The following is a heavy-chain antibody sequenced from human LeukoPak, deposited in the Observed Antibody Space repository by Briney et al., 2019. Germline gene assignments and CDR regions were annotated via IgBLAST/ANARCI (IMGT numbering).Heavy chain of an antibody. CDR2: IYTSGST. V-gene: IGHV4-4*07. D-gene: IGHD4-11*01. CDR3: AREGSGYSNYPFDY. Sequence: SETLSLTCAVYGGSFSGYYWSWIRQPAGKGLEWIGRIYTSGSTNYNPSLKSRVTMSVDTSKNQFSLKLSSVTAADTAVYYCAREGSGYSNYPFDYWGQGTLVTVSS. CDR1: GGSFSGYY. J-gene: IGHJ4*02.